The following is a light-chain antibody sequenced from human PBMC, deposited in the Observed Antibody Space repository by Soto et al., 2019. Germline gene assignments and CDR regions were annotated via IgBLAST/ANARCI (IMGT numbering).Light chain of an antibody. CDR1: SSDVGGYNY. Sequence: QSALTQPASVSGAPGQSITISCTGTSSDVGGYNYVSWYQQHPGKAPKLLIYDVRNRPSGVSHRFSGSKSGNTASLTISGLQAEDEADDYCSSYTSGSTVVFGGGTKLTVL. V-gene: IGLV2-14*01. J-gene: IGLJ2*01. CDR3: SSYTSGSTVV. CDR2: DVR.